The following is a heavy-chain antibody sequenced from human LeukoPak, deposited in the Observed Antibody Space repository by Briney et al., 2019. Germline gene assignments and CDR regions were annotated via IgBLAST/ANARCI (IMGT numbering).Heavy chain of an antibody. CDR2: IYHNGDT. Sequence: PSETLSLTCIVSGGSIISGDYYWRWIRQPPGKGLEWIGYIYHNGDTYYNPSLKSRISISVDTSKNQFSLKLSSVTAADTAVYYCARAGVVPAAINRAFDIWGQGSVVTVSS. CDR3: ARAGVVPAAINRAFDI. CDR1: GGSIISGDYY. J-gene: IGHJ3*02. D-gene: IGHD2-2*02. V-gene: IGHV4-30-4*08.